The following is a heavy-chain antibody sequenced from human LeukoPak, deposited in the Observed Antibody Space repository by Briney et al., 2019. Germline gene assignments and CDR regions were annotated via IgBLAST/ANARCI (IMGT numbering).Heavy chain of an antibody. CDR3: ASSTPFDY. Sequence: PGGSLRLSCAASGFAFSSYSMNWVRQAPGKGLEWVSYISSSTIYYADSVKGRFTISRDNAKNSLYLQMNSLRAEDTAVYYCASSTPFDYWGQGTLVTVSS. V-gene: IGHV3-48*01. CDR2: ISSSTI. D-gene: IGHD2-2*01. CDR1: GFAFSSYS. J-gene: IGHJ4*02.